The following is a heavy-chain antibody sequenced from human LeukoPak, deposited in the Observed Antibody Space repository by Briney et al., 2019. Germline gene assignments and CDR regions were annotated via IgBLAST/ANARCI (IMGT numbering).Heavy chain of an antibody. Sequence: GGSLRLSCAASGFTFSGSGMHWVRQASGKGLEWFGHIRSKGNSYAAAYAASVKGRFTISRDDSKNTAYLQMNSLKTEDTAVYYCCTVPGGTTSGLHYWGQGTLVTVSS. V-gene: IGHV3-73*01. J-gene: IGHJ4*02. CDR1: GFTFSGSG. CDR3: CTVPGGTTSGLHY. D-gene: IGHD1-26*01. CDR2: IRSKGNSYAA.